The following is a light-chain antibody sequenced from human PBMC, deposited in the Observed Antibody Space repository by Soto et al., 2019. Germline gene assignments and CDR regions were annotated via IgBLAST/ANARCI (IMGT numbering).Light chain of an antibody. J-gene: IGKJ1*01. CDR2: KAS. V-gene: IGKV1-5*03. CDR3: QQYYSYRM. CDR1: QSISSW. Sequence: DIQMTQSPSTLSASVGDRVTITCRASQSISSWLAWYQQKPGKAPKLLIYKASSLKSGVPSRFSGSGSGTEFTLTISSLQPDDFATYYCQQYYSYRMFGQGTKVDI.